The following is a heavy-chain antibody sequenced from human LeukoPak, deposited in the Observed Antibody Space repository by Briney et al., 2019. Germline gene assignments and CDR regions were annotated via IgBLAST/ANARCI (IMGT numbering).Heavy chain of an antibody. CDR3: ARGDYNWNQGYFDY. D-gene: IGHD1-20*01. Sequence: ASVKVSCKTSGFTFSNYHIAWVRQAPGQGLEWMGWISISSGDTNYAQNVQGRVTMTTDTATSTAYMELTNLRSDDTAIYYCARGDYNWNQGYFDYWGRGTLVTVSS. CDR1: GFTFSNYH. J-gene: IGHJ4*02. V-gene: IGHV1-18*01. CDR2: ISISSGDT.